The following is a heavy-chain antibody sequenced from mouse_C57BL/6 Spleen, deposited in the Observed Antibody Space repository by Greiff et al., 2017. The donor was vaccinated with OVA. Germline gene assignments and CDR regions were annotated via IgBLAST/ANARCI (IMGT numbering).Heavy chain of an antibody. J-gene: IGHJ4*01. V-gene: IGHV2-2*01. CDR1: GFSLTSYG. D-gene: IGHD4-1*01. CDR3: AREEGTGDAMDY. CDR2: IWSGGST. Sequence: VKLMESGPGLVQPSQSLSITCTVSGFSLTSYGVHWVRQSPGKGLEWLGVIWSGGSTDYNAAFISRLSISKDNSKSQVFFKMNSLQADDTAIYYCAREEGTGDAMDYWGQGTSVTVSS.